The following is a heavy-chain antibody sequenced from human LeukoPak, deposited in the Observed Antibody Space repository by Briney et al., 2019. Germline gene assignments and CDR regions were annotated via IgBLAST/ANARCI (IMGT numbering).Heavy chain of an antibody. J-gene: IGHJ4*02. D-gene: IGHD6-25*01. V-gene: IGHV3-30-3*01. CDR2: ISYDRSNK. CDR1: GFTFSSYA. CDR3: ARDRPRSGGPDYFAY. Sequence: GGSLRLSCAASGFTFSSYAMHWVRQAPGKGLEWVAVISYDRSNKYYADSVKGRFTISRDNSKNTLYLQMNSLRAEDTAVYYCARDRPRSGGPDYFAYWGQGALVTVS.